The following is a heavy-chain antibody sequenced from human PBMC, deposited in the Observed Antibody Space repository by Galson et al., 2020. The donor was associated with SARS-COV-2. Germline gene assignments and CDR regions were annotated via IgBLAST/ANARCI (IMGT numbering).Heavy chain of an antibody. CDR3: ARWATWIQPEGGYYYYYMDV. V-gene: IGHV1-69*10. CDR2: IIPILGIA. J-gene: IGHJ6*03. CDR1: GGTFSSYA. D-gene: IGHD5-18*01. Sequence: SVKVSCKASGGTFSSYAISWVRQAPGQGLEWMGGIIPILGIANYAQKFQGRVTITADKSTSTAYMELSSLRSEDTAVYYCARWATWIQPEGGYYYYYMDVWGKGTTVTVSS.